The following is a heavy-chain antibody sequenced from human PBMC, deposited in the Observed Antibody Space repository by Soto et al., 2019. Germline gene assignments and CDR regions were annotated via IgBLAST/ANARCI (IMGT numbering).Heavy chain of an antibody. V-gene: IGHV1-3*01. J-gene: IGHJ6*02. D-gene: IGHD3-10*01. CDR2: INAGNGNT. Sequence: VASVKVSCKASGYTFTSYAMHWVRQAPGQRLEWMGWINAGNGNTKYSQKFQGRVTITRDTSASTAYMELSSLRSEDTAVYYCARSNALLWFGELYYYGMDVWGQGTTVTVSS. CDR1: GYTFTSYA. CDR3: ARSNALLWFGELYYYGMDV.